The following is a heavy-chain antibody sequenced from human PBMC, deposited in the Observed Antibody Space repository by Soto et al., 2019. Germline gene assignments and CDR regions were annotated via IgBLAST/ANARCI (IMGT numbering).Heavy chain of an antibody. V-gene: IGHV4-4*02. D-gene: IGHD1-26*01. CDR3: ARSGSYGGGYLDC. J-gene: IGHJ4*02. CDR2: IYHSGST. CDR1: GGSISSSNW. Sequence: QVQLQESGPGLVKPSGTLSLTCAVSGGSISSSNWWSWVRQPPGKGLEWIGEIYHSGSTNYNPSRKRRATXSXDXXKNHFSLKLSSVTAADTAVYYCARSGSYGGGYLDCWGQGTLVTVSS.